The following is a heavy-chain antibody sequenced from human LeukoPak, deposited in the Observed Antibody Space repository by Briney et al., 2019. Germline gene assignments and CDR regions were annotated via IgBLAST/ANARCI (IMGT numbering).Heavy chain of an antibody. CDR1: GYTFTGYY. J-gene: IGHJ4*02. Sequence: ASVKVSCKASGYTFTGYYMHWVRQAPGQGLEWMGWINPNSGGTNYAQKFQGRVTMTRDTSTSTVYMELSSLRSEDTAVYYCARGLPATSDYWGQGTLVTVSS. D-gene: IGHD2-2*01. CDR2: INPNSGGT. CDR3: ARGLPATSDY. V-gene: IGHV1-2*02.